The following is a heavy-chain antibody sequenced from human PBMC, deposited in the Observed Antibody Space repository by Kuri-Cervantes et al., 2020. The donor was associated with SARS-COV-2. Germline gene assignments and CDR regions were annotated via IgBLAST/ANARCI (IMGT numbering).Heavy chain of an antibody. J-gene: IGHJ6*02. V-gene: IGHV1-69*13. D-gene: IGHD2-15*01. CDR3: ARARVAAHPNYYYYGMDV. CDR1: GGTFTRYA. CDR2: IIPILGTT. Sequence: SVKVSCKASGGTFTRYAISWVRQAPGQGLKWMRGIIPILGTTDYAQDFQGRVTNTADELSSLRSEDTAVYYCARARVAAHPNYYYYGMDVWGQGTTVTVSS.